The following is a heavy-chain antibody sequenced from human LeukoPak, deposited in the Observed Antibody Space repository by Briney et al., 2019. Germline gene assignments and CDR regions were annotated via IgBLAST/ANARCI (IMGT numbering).Heavy chain of an antibody. D-gene: IGHD3-9*01. CDR1: GYTFTSYY. CDR3: AKDWHILTGRNCFDP. J-gene: IGHJ5*02. CDR2: ISPSGGST. Sequence: ASVKVSCKASGYTFTSYYIHWVRQAPGQGLEWMGIISPSGGSTTYAQKFQGRVTMTTDTSTSTAYMELRSLRFDDTAIYYCAKDWHILTGRNCFDPWGQGTLVTVSS. V-gene: IGHV1-46*01.